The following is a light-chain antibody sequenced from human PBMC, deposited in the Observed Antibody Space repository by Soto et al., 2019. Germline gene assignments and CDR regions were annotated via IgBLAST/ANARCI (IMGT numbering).Light chain of an antibody. CDR2: GAS. J-gene: IGKJ4*01. CDR1: QSVRSN. V-gene: IGKV3-15*01. Sequence: EIVMTQSPAILSVSPGERATLFCRASQSVRSNFLAWYQHKPGQAPRLLIHGASTRATGVPARFSGSASETEFTLTISSLQSEDFAVSYCQQYSAWPLTVGGGTKVEIK. CDR3: QQYSAWPLT.